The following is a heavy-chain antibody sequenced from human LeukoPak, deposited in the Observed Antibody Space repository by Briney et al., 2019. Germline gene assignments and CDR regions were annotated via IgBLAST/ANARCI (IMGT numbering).Heavy chain of an antibody. CDR3: ARAPLGGYFDY. CDR1: GGSISSGAYS. CDR2: IYDSGST. Sequence: PSETLSLTCAVSGGSISSGAYSWSWIRQPPGKGLEWIGYIYDSGSTYYSPSLKSRVTMSVDRPKNQFSLKLSSVTAADTAVYYCARAPLGGYFDYWGQGTLVTVSS. J-gene: IGHJ4*02. V-gene: IGHV4-30-2*01.